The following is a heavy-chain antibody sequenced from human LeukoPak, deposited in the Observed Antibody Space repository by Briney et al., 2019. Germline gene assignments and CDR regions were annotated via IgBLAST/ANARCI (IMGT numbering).Heavy chain of an antibody. Sequence: SETLSLTCAVYGGSFSGYYWSWIRQPPGKGLEWIGSIYYSGSTYYNPSLKSRVTISVDTSKNQFSLKLSSVTAADTAVYYCARSVVPAAIFSWFDPWGQGTLVTVSS. CDR1: GGSFSGYY. V-gene: IGHV4-34*01. CDR3: ARSVVPAAIFSWFDP. CDR2: IYYSGST. J-gene: IGHJ5*02. D-gene: IGHD2-2*02.